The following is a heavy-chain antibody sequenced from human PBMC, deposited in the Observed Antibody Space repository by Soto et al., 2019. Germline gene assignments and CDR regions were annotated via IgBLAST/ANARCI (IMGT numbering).Heavy chain of an antibody. J-gene: IGHJ4*02. CDR3: ARDLLTAYLAVPGGY. D-gene: IGHD6-19*01. CDR2: ISYDGSNK. V-gene: IGHV3-30-3*01. CDR1: GFTFSSYA. Sequence: QVQLVESGGGVVQPGRSLRLSCAASGFTFSSYAMHWVRQAPGKGLEWVAVISYDGSNKYYADSVKGRFTISRDNSKNTLYLQMNSLRAEDTAVYYCARDLLTAYLAVPGGYWGQGTLVTVSS.